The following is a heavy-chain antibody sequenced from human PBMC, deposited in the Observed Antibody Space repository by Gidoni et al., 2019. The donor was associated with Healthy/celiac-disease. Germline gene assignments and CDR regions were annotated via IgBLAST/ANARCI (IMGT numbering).Heavy chain of an antibody. CDR2: SSSSGSTI. Sequence: QVQLVESGGGLVKPGGSLRLSCAASGFTFSDYYMSWTRQAPGTGLEWVSYSSSSGSTIYYADSVKGRFTISRDNAKNSLYLQMNSLRAEDTAVYYCARGVAYCGGDCYSIYWYFDLWGRGTLVTVSS. D-gene: IGHD2-21*02. J-gene: IGHJ2*01. V-gene: IGHV3-11*01. CDR3: ARGVAYCGGDCYSIYWYFDL. CDR1: GFTFSDYY.